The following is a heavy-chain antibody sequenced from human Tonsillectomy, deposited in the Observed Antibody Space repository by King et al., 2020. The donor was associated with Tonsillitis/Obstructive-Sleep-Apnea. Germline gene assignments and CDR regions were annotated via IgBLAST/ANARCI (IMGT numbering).Heavy chain of an antibody. CDR2: INHSGTT. V-gene: IGHV4-34*01. CDR3: ARARSSGEYIWGIYRILDY. D-gene: IGHD3-16*02. J-gene: IGHJ4*02. CDR1: GGSFSGYY. Sequence: VQLQQWGAGLLKPSETLSLTCAVYGGSFSGYYWNWIRQPPGKGLEWIGEINHSGTTNYNPSLKSRVTISVDTPKNQFSLKLSSVTAADTTVYYCARARSSGEYIWGIYRILDYWGQGTLVTVSS.